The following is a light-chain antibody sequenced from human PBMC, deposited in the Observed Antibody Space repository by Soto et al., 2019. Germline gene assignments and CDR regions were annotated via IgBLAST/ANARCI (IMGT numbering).Light chain of an antibody. Sequence: DIFLTQSQFTLSLSPGDIATFSCRASQSVGSNYLAWYQQKPGQAPRLLIYGASSRATGIPDRFSGSGSGTDFTLTISRLEPEDFAVYYCQQYGSSPTTFGQGTKVDI. CDR1: QSVGSNY. V-gene: IGKV3-20*01. J-gene: IGKJ1*01. CDR3: QQYGSSPTT. CDR2: GAS.